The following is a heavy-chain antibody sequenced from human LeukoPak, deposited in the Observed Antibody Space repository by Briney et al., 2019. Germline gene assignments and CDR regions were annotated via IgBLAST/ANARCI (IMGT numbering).Heavy chain of an antibody. V-gene: IGHV4-34*01. D-gene: IGHD3-3*01. Sequence: SETLSLTCAVYGGSLSGYYWSWIRQPPGKGLEWIGEINHSGSTNYNPSLKSRVTISVDTSKNQFSLKLSSVTAADTAVYYCARGSNDFWSGYYTGIRWGWFDPWGQGTLVTVSS. CDR2: INHSGST. CDR1: GGSLSGYY. CDR3: ARGSNDFWSGYYTGIRWGWFDP. J-gene: IGHJ5*02.